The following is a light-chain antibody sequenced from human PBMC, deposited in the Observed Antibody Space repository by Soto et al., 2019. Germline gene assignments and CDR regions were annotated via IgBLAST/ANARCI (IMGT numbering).Light chain of an antibody. CDR1: SSNIGSNY. J-gene: IGLJ3*02. CDR3: TAWDSSLSAVL. V-gene: IGLV1-47*02. Sequence: QSVLTQPPSASGTTGQRVTITCSGSSSNIGSNYVYWYQQLAGTAPKLLIYGDSQRPSGAPDRFSGSKSGTSASLAISGLRSEDEADYYCTAWDSSLSAVLFGGGTKLTVL. CDR2: GDS.